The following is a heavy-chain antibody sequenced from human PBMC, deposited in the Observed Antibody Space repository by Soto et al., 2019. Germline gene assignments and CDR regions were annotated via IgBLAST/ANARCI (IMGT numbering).Heavy chain of an antibody. D-gene: IGHD2-15*01. J-gene: IGHJ5*02. CDR3: GRDGRDTIVRAPSLCFEP. V-gene: IGHV4-4*02. CDR2: IYHSGIT. CDR1: GGSISSSNW. Sequence: SETLSLTCAVSGGSISSSNWWRWVRQPPGKGLEWIGEIYHSGITNCNPSLKSRVTISVGTSKNQVSLKLSSGTAAGTAVYYCGRDGRDTIVRAPSLCFEPWGQGTVFTFSS.